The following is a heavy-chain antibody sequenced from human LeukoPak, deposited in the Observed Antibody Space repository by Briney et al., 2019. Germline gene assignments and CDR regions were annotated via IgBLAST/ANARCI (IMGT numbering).Heavy chain of an antibody. V-gene: IGHV1-46*01. J-gene: IGHJ6*02. CDR1: GYTFSRHY. D-gene: IGHD6-19*01. Sequence: ASVKVSCKTSGYTFSRHYIHWVRQAPGQGLEWLGIINTSGATTRYGQNFKGRVTATRDTSTSTVYMEMSSLNSEDTAVYYCARGLESSGWYGMDVWGQGTTIIVSS. CDR2: INTSGATT. CDR3: ARGLESSGWYGMDV.